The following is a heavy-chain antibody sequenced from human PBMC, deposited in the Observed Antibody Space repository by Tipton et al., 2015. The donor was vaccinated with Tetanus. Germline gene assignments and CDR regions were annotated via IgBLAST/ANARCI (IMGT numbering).Heavy chain of an antibody. CDR1: GGSVSNGSYY. Sequence: TLSLTCTVSGGSVSNGSYYWNWIRQPPGKGLEWIGHIYYTGSTDYNPSLKSRVTISADTTKNLFSLKLRSVTAADAAVYYCARDRGVRGGYYYYHGMDVWGQGTTVTVSS. V-gene: IGHV4-61*01. CDR2: IYYTGST. D-gene: IGHD3-10*01. J-gene: IGHJ6*02. CDR3: ARDRGVRGGYYYYHGMDV.